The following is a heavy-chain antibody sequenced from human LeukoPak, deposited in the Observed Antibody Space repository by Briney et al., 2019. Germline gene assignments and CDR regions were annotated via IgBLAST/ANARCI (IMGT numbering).Heavy chain of an antibody. Sequence: GGSLRLSCAASGFTFSSYAMSWVRQAPGRGLEWVSAMSGSGVSTYNGDSVKGRFTISRDDSKSTVYLQMDSLRAEDTAIYYCAKRSMVSSGHFDYWGQGSLVTVSS. CDR2: MSGSGVST. V-gene: IGHV3-23*01. CDR3: AKRSMVSSGHFDY. J-gene: IGHJ4*02. CDR1: GFTFSSYA. D-gene: IGHD3-10*01.